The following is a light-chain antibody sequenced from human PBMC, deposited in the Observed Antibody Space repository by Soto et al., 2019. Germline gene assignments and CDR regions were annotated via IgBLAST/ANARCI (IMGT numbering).Light chain of an antibody. Sequence: EILFTQSPAPLSLSPGARPPLSRRASQSVSSYLAWYQQKPGQAPRLLIYDASNRATGITARFSGSGSGTDFTLTISSLEPEDFAVYYCQQRSNWLLTFGEGTQVDIK. CDR1: QSVSSY. CDR2: DAS. CDR3: QQRSNWLLT. J-gene: IGKJ4*01. V-gene: IGKV3-11*01.